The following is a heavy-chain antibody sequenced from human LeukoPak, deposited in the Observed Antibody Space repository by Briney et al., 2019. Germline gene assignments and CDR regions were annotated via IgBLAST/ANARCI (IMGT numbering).Heavy chain of an antibody. CDR3: ARGFSSGYYYYYYGMDV. Sequence: ASETLSLTCAVYGGSFSGYYWSWIRQPPGKGLEWIGEINHSGSTNYNPSLKSRVTISVDTSKNQFSLKLSSVTAADTAVYYCARGFSSGYYYYYYGMDVWGQGTTVTVSS. CDR2: INHSGST. J-gene: IGHJ6*02. CDR1: GGSFSGYY. D-gene: IGHD3-22*01. V-gene: IGHV4-34*01.